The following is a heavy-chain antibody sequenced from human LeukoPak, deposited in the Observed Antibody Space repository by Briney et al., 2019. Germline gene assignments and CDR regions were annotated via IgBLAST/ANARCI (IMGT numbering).Heavy chain of an antibody. D-gene: IGHD3/OR15-3a*01. J-gene: IGHJ6*03. Sequence: GASVKVSCKASGYTFTSDGINWVRQAPGQGLEWMGWISAYNGNTNYAQKFQGRVTMTTDTPTSTAYMELRSLRSDDTAVYYCARESQRMIFGVVFDYYYMDVWGKGTTVTVSS. CDR1: GYTFTSDG. CDR2: ISAYNGNT. CDR3: ARESQRMIFGVVFDYYYMDV. V-gene: IGHV1-18*01.